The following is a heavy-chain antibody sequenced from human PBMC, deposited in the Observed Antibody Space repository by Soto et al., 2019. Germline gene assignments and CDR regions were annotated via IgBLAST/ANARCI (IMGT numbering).Heavy chain of an antibody. D-gene: IGHD6-13*01. CDR2: IKQDGSEK. CDR3: ARVSGYSRLDYYTMDV. Sequence: PGGSLRLSCAASGFTFSSYWMSWVRQAPGKGLEWVANIKQDGSEKYYVDSVKGRFTISRDNAKNSLYLQMNSLRAEDTAVYYCARVSGYSRLDYYTMDVWGQGTTVTVSS. CDR1: GFTFSSYW. V-gene: IGHV3-7*01. J-gene: IGHJ6*02.